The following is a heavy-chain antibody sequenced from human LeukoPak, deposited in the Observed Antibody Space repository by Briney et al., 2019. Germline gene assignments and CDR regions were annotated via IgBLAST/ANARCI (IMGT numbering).Heavy chain of an antibody. D-gene: IGHD3-22*01. Sequence: GASVKVSCTASGYTFTSYYMHWVRQAPGQGLEWMGIINPSGGSTSYAQKFQGRVTMTRDTSTSTVYMELSSLRSEDTAVYYCARDFWYYYDSSGYYYDYWGQGTLVTVSS. V-gene: IGHV1-46*01. CDR2: INPSGGST. CDR3: ARDFWYYYDSSGYYYDY. CDR1: GYTFTSYY. J-gene: IGHJ4*02.